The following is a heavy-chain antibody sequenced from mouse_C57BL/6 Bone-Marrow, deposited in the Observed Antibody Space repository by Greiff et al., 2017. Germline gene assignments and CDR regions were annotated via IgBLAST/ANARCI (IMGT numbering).Heavy chain of an antibody. D-gene: IGHD2-4*01. CDR1: GYAFSSYW. J-gene: IGHJ3*01. Sequence: QVQLQQSGAELVKPGASVKISCKASGYAFSSYWMNWVKQRPGKGLEWIGQIYPGDGDTNYNGKFKGKATLTADKSSSTAYMQLSSLTSEDSAVYFCAREDYGGSSWFAYWGQGTLVTVSA. CDR2: IYPGDGDT. CDR3: AREDYGGSSWFAY. V-gene: IGHV1-80*01.